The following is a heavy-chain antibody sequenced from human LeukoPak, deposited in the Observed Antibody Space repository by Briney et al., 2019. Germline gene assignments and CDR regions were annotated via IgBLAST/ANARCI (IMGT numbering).Heavy chain of an antibody. Sequence: PRGCLRLSRAPSGCTTSNSRTSSVRQAPKEGPELVASIHQHGNEKYSVDSVRGRFTISRDNAKNSRYPQMSRLRAEDTAVYYCVTLNGPLFEYCGDGTL. CDR2: IHQHGNEK. CDR3: VTLNGPLFEY. V-gene: IGHV3-7*01. J-gene: IGHJ4*03. CDR1: GCTTSNSR. D-gene: IGHD2-8*01.